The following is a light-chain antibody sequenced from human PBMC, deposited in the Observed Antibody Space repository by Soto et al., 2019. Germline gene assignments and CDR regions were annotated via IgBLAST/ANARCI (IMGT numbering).Light chain of an antibody. CDR2: QDS. CDR3: QGWDSSTVV. V-gene: IGLV3-1*01. Sequence: SYELTQPPSVSVSPGQTASITCSGDKLGDKYACWYQQKPGQSPVLVIYQDSKRPSGIPERFSGSNSGNTATLTISGTQAMDEADYYGQGWDSSTVVFGGGTKLTVL. J-gene: IGLJ2*01. CDR1: KLGDKY.